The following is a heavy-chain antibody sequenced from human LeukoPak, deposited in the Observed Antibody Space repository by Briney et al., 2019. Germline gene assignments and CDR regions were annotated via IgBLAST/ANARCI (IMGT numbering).Heavy chain of an antibody. Sequence: SQTLSLTCAISGDSVSRNIVAWHWIRQSPSRGLEWLARTYYRSKWYNDYAVSVKSRITINPDTSKNQFSLQLNSVTPEDTAVYYCARGIVGATTFDYWGQGTLVTVSS. V-gene: IGHV6-1*01. CDR3: ARGIVGATTFDY. CDR2: TYYRSKWYN. J-gene: IGHJ4*02. D-gene: IGHD1-26*01. CDR1: GDSVSRNIVA.